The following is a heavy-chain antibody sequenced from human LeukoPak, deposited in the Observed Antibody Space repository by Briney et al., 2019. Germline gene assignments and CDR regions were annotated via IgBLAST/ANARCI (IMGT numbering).Heavy chain of an antibody. V-gene: IGHV1-69*05. CDR2: IIPIFGTA. J-gene: IGHJ5*02. CDR1: GGTFSSYA. CDR3: ARSTRLFGWFDP. Sequence: GSSVKVSCKASGGTFSSYAISWVRQAPGQGLEWMGGIIPIFGTANYAQKFQGRVTITTDESTSTAYMELSSLRSEDTAVYYCARSTRLFGWFDPWGQGTLVTVSP. D-gene: IGHD3-22*01.